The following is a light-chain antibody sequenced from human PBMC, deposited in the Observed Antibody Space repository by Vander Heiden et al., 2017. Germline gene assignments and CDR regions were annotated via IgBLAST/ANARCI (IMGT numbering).Light chain of an antibody. J-gene: IGKJ3*01. Sequence: DIVMTQSPDSLAVSLGERATINCKYSQSVLYSSNNKNYLAWYQQKPGQPPKLLIYWASTRESGVPDRFSGSGSGTDFTLTISSLQAEDVAVYYCQQYNSTPFTFGRGTKVDIK. CDR2: WAS. CDR1: QSVLYSSNNKNY. CDR3: QQYNSTPFT. V-gene: IGKV4-1*01.